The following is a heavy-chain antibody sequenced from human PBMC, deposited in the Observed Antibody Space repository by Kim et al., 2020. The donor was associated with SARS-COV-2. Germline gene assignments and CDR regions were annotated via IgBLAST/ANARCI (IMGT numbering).Heavy chain of an antibody. CDR3: ARGPMVRGVITSAYGMDV. V-gene: IGHV4-34*01. D-gene: IGHD3-10*01. J-gene: IGHJ6*02. Sequence: KSRVTISVDTSKNQFSLKLSSVTAADTAVYYCARGPMVRGVITSAYGMDVWGQGTTVTVSS.